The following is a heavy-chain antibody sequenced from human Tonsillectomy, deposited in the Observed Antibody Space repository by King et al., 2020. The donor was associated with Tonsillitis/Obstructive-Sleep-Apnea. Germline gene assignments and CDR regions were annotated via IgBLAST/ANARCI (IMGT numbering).Heavy chain of an antibody. CDR1: GFTFSSYA. J-gene: IGHJ6*03. CDR2: ISYDGGNK. Sequence: VQLVKSGGGVVQPGRSLRLSCAASGFTFSSYAMHWVRQAPGKGLEWVAVISYDGGNKYYADSVKGRFTISRDNSKNTLYLQMNSLRTEDTAVYYCARGKGCTSTSCYTFYYYYYYMDVWGKGTTVTVSS. V-gene: IGHV3-30*04. CDR3: ARGKGCTSTSCYTFYYYYYYMDV. D-gene: IGHD2-2*02.